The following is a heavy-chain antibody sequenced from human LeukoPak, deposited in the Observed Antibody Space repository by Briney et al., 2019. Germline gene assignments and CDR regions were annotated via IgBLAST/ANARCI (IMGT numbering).Heavy chain of an antibody. CDR1: GFTFSSYS. CDR3: ARPHRHRGYSYGYGPDY. J-gene: IGHJ4*02. D-gene: IGHD5-18*01. Sequence: GGSLRLSCAASGFTFSSYSMNWVRQAPGKGLEWVSSISSSSSYIYYADSVKGRFTISRDNAKNSLYLQMNSLRAEDTAVYYCARPHRHRGYSYGYGPDYWGQGTLVTVSS. V-gene: IGHV3-21*01. CDR2: ISSSSSYI.